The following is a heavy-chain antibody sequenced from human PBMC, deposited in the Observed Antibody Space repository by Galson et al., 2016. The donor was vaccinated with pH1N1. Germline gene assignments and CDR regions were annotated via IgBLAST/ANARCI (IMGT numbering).Heavy chain of an antibody. D-gene: IGHD4-17*01. V-gene: IGHV2-5*02. CDR3: GQSGHGDYVGYFDY. CDR2: IYWDDDK. Sequence: PALVKPTQTLTLTCTFSGFSLSTSGVGVGWIRQPPGKALEWLALIYWDDDKRYSPSLKSRLTITKDTSKNPVVLTMTNMDPVDTATYYCGQSGHGDYVGYFDYWGQGTLVSVSS. J-gene: IGHJ4*02. CDR1: GFSLSTSGVG.